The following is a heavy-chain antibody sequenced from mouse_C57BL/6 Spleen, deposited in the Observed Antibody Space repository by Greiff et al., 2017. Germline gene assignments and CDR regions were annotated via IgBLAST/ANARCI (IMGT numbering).Heavy chain of an antibody. D-gene: IGHD1-1*01. CDR2: IYPGSGST. Sequence: VQLQQPGAELVKPGASVKMSCKASGYTFTSYWITWVKQRPGQGLEWIGDIYPGSGSTNYNEKFKSKATLTVDTSSSTAYMQLSSLTSEDSAVYYGARELGGSSPYAMDYWGQGTSVTVSS. CDR3: ARELGGSSPYAMDY. V-gene: IGHV1-55*01. J-gene: IGHJ4*01. CDR1: GYTFTSYW.